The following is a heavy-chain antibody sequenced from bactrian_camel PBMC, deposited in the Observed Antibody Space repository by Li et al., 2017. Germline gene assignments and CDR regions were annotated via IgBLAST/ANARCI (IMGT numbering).Heavy chain of an antibody. CDR3: AIVAPGTPAFGY. J-gene: IGHJ6*01. D-gene: IGHD2*01. CDR1: GFTFSRNH. Sequence: EVQLVESGGGLVQPGGSLRLSCEASGFTFSRNHMHWVRQAPGKGLEWVSSIGNGGDVTYYADSVKGRFAISRDNAKNTVYLQMNSLKSEDTALYYCAIVAPGTPAFGYWGQGTQVTVS. V-gene: IGHV3S40*01. CDR2: IGNGGDVT.